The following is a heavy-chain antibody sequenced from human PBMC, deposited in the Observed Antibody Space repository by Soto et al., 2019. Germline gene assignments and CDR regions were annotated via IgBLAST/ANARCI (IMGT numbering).Heavy chain of an antibody. CDR3: ARVTGYSYGWQPHFHX. Sequence: ASVKVSCKASGYTFTSYGISWLRQAPGQGLEWMGFISAYNGNTNYAHKLQGRVTMTTDTYTSTAYMELRSLNSEHRAVYYCARVTGYSYGWQPHFHXWGQVTLFTVSX. J-gene: IGHJ4*02. V-gene: IGHV1-18*01. CDR2: ISAYNGNT. D-gene: IGHD5-18*01. CDR1: GYTFTSYG.